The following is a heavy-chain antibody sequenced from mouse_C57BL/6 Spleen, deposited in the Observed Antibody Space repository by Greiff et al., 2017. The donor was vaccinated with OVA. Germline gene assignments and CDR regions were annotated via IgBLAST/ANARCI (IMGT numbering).Heavy chain of an antibody. J-gene: IGHJ3*01. CDR1: GYTFTSYW. V-gene: IGHV1-69*01. CDR3: ACGSSSWFAY. Sequence: QVQLQQPGAELVMPGASVKLSCKASGYTFTSYWMHWVKQRPGQGLEWIGEIDPSDSYTNYNQKFKGKSTLTVDKSSSTAYMQLSSLTSEDAAVYYCACGSSSWFAYWGQGTLVTVSA. D-gene: IGHD1-1*01. CDR2: IDPSDSYT.